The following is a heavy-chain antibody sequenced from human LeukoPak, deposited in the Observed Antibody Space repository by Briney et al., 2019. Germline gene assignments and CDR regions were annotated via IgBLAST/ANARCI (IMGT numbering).Heavy chain of an antibody. CDR1: AGSITIHY. CDR3: ARHKRSSRTQVLYFDY. Sequence: SQTLSLTCPVAAGSITIHYSSCIRLPARKGLEWIVCLYTSGSTNYNPSLKSRVTMSVDTSKNQYSLKLSSVTAADTAVYYCARHKRSSRTQVLYFDYWGQGTLVTVSS. J-gene: IGHJ4*02. D-gene: IGHD6-13*01. V-gene: IGHV4-4*07. CDR2: LYTSGST.